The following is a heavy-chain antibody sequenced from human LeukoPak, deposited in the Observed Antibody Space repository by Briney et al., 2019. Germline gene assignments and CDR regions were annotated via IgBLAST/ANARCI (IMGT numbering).Heavy chain of an antibody. Sequence: SETLSLTCTVCGGSISSSSYCGGWIRQPPGKGLEWIGSIYYSGSTYYNPSLKSRVTISVDTSKNQFSLKLSSVTAADTAVYYCAGITMIVVVMKDYWGQGTLVTVSS. V-gene: IGHV4-39*01. CDR3: AGITMIVVVMKDY. CDR2: IYYSGST. J-gene: IGHJ4*02. CDR1: GGSISSSSYC. D-gene: IGHD3-22*01.